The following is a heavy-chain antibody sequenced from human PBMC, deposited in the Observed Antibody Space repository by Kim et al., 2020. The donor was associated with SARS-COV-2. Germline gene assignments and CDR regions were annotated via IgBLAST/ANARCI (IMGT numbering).Heavy chain of an antibody. J-gene: IGHJ4*02. D-gene: IGHD2-2*01. CDR2: IKQDGSET. CDR3: ARTIVVVPADDFDY. V-gene: IGHV3-7*01. CDR1: GFTFSSYW. Sequence: GGSLRLSCAASGFTFSSYWMSWVRQAPGKGLEWVANIKQDGSETYYVDSVKGRFTISRDNAKNSLYLQMNSLRAEDTAVYYCARTIVVVPADDFDYCGQGTLVTVSS.